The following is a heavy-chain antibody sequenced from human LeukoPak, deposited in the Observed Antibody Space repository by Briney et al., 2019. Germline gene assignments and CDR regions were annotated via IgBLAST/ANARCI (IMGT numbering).Heavy chain of an antibody. D-gene: IGHD3-22*01. J-gene: IGHJ5*02. Sequence: SETLSLTCAVSGGSISSGGYSWSWIRQPPGKGLEWIGYIYHSGSTYYNPSLKSPVTISVDRSKNQFSLKLSSVTAADTAVYYCARGYYYDSSGQNWFDPWGQGTLVTVSS. CDR2: IYHSGST. CDR3: ARGYYYDSSGQNWFDP. CDR1: GGSISSGGYS. V-gene: IGHV4-30-2*01.